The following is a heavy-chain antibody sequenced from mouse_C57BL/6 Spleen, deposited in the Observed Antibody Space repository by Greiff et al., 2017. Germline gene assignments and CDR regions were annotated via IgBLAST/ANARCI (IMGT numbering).Heavy chain of an antibody. J-gene: IGHJ3*01. CDR1: GYSFTDYN. V-gene: IGHV1-39*01. Sequence: EVHLVESGPELVKPGASVKISCKASGYSFTDYNMNWVKQSNGKSLEWIGVINPNYVTTSYNQKFKGTATMTVDQSSSTAYMQLNSLTSEDSAVYYCASYDYEAWFACWGQKPLVTVSA. CDR3: ASYDYEAWFAC. D-gene: IGHD2-4*01. CDR2: INPNYVTT.